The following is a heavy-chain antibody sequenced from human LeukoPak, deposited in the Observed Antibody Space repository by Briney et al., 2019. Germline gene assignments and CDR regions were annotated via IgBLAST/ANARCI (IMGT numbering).Heavy chain of an antibody. J-gene: IGHJ6*03. CDR1: GYTFTSYA. Sequence: WASVKVSCKASGYTFTSYAMHWVRQAPGQRLEWMGWINAGNGNTKYSQEFQGRVTITRDTSASTAYMELSSLRSEDMAVYYCARGGYSYGYGYYYYYMDVWGKGTTVTVSS. D-gene: IGHD5-18*01. CDR2: INAGNGNT. V-gene: IGHV1-3*03. CDR3: ARGGYSYGYGYYYYYMDV.